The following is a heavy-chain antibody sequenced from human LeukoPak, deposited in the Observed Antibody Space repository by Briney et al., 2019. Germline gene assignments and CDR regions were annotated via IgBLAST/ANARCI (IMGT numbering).Heavy chain of an antibody. CDR3: ARGGLVAAAGIPVPWAY. D-gene: IGHD6-13*01. CDR1: GGTFSSYA. J-gene: IGHJ4*02. CDR2: INPNSGGT. V-gene: IGHV1-2*04. Sequence: GASVKVSCKASGGTFSSYAISWVRQAPGQGLEWMGWINPNSGGTNYAQKFQGWVTMTRDTSISTAYMELSRLRSDDTAVYYCARGGLVAAAGIPVPWAYWGQGTLVTVSS.